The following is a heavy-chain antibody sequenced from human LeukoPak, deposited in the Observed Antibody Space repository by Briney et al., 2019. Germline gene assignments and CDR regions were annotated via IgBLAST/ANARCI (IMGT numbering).Heavy chain of an antibody. J-gene: IGHJ4*02. CDR2: ISSSSSYI. CDR1: GLTSSGYK. V-gene: IGHV3-21*01. CDR3: ARERGYTYNFDY. D-gene: IGHD5-18*01. Sequence: PGGSLRLSFAAPGLTSSGYKINWVRQAPGKGLEWVSSISSSSSYIYYADSVKGRFTISRDNAKNSLYLQMNSLRAEDTAVYYCARERGYTYNFDYWGQGTLVTVSS.